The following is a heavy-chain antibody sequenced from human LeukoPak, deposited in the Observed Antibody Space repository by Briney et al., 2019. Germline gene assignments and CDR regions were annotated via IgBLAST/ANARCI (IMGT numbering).Heavy chain of an antibody. CDR3: AIDFWSGYSDY. J-gene: IGHJ4*02. D-gene: IGHD3-3*01. CDR2: IRHDGNNQ. V-gene: IGHV3-30*02. CDR1: GFTFSSYG. Sequence: GRSLRLSCAASGFTFSSYGMHWVCQAPGKGLEWVAYIRHDGNNQQYVDSVKGRFTISRDNSKNMLYLQMNSLRVEDTAVYYCAIDFWSGYSDYWGEGTLVTVSS.